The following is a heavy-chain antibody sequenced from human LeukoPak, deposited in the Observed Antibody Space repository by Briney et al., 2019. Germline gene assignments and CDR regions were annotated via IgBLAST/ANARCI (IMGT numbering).Heavy chain of an antibody. CDR2: ISYDGSNK. CDR3: ARPHRYDFWSGYPGYGMDV. CDR1: GFTFSSYA. J-gene: IGHJ6*02. Sequence: GGSLRLSCAASGFTFSSYAMHWVRQAPGKGLEWVAVISYDGSNKYYADSVKGRFTISRDNSKNTLYLQMNSLRAEDTAVYYCARPHRYDFWSGYPGYGMDVWGQGTTVTVSS. D-gene: IGHD3-3*01. V-gene: IGHV3-30*04.